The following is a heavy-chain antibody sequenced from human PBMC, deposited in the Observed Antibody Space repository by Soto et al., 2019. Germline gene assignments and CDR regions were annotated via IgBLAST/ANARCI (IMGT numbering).Heavy chain of an antibody. J-gene: IGHJ4*02. CDR1: GFTVSNNY. D-gene: IGHD5-12*01. V-gene: IGHV3-66*01. CDR3: AKGAIISGYDWGAFDY. CDR2: IYSGGST. Sequence: ESGGGLVQPGGSLRLSCAASGFTVSNNYLSWVRQAPGKGLEWVSVIYSGGSTHYADSVKGRFTITRDNSKNMLYLEMNSLKADDTAVYYCAKGAIISGYDWGAFDYWGQGTLVTVSS.